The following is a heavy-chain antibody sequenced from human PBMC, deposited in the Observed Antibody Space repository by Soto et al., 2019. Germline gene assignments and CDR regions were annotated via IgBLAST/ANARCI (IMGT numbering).Heavy chain of an antibody. D-gene: IGHD3-3*01. CDR3: ARGRESYAFWRGYSSGYYGMDV. Sequence: PSETLSLTCAVYGGTFSGYYWSWIRQPPGKGLEWIGEINHSGSTNYNPSLKSRVTISVDTSKNQFSLKLSSVTAADTAVYYCARGRESYAFWRGYSSGYYGMDVWGQGTTVTVSS. V-gene: IGHV4-34*01. CDR1: GGTFSGYY. J-gene: IGHJ6*02. CDR2: INHSGST.